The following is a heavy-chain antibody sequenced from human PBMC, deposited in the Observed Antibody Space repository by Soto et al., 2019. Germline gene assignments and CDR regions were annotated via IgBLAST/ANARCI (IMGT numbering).Heavy chain of an antibody. CDR1: GGSFSGYY. V-gene: IGHV4-34*01. Sequence: PSATLSLTCADSGGSFSGYYWSWIRQPPGKGLEWIGEINHSGVTNYSPSLKSRVTISVDRSTKQFSLKLTSVTAADTAIYYCARMETFGSLNWFDPWGQGTLVTVSS. D-gene: IGHD3-16*01. CDR3: ARMETFGSLNWFDP. CDR2: INHSGVT. J-gene: IGHJ5*02.